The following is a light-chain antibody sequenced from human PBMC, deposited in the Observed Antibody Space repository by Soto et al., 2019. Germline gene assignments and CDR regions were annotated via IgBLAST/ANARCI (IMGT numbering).Light chain of an antibody. J-gene: IGKJ2*01. V-gene: IGKV1-39*01. Sequence: DIQMTQSPSSLSASVRDRVTITCRASPTISTHLNWYQQKPGKAPKLLIYAASNLQSRVTSRFSGSGSGTDFTLTINSLQPEDFATYYCQQSLTIPYTFGQGTKLEIK. CDR3: QQSLTIPYT. CDR1: PTISTH. CDR2: AAS.